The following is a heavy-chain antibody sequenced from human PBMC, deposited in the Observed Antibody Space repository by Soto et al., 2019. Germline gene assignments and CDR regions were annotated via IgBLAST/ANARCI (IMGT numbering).Heavy chain of an antibody. CDR1: GFPFSMFA. V-gene: IGHV3-21*01. CDR3: ARDVMQQLAPGYYYYGMGV. J-gene: IGHJ6*02. CDR2: ISSSSSYI. D-gene: IGHD6-13*01. Sequence: GGSLRLSCAASGFPFSMFAMNWVRQAPGKGLEWVSSISSSSSYIYYADSVKGRFTISRDNAKNSLYLQMNSLRAEDTAVYYCARDVMQQLAPGYYYYGMGVWGQGTTVTVSS.